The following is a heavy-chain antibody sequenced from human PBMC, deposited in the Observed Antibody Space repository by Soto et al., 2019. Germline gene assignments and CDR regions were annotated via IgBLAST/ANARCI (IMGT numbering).Heavy chain of an antibody. D-gene: IGHD1-26*01. CDR3: ARDRLGATGDY. CDR2: ISAYNTNT. CDR1: GYTFTSYC. Sequence: ASVKVSCKASGYTFTSYCISWVRQAPGQGLEWMGWISAYNTNTNYAQKLQGRVTMTTDTSTSTSYMELRSLRSDDTAVYFCARDRLGATGDYWGQGTLVTVSS. V-gene: IGHV1-18*01. J-gene: IGHJ4*02.